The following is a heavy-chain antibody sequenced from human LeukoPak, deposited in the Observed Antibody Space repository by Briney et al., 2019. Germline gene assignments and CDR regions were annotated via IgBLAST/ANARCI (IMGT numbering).Heavy chain of an antibody. Sequence: ASVKVSCKVSGYTLTELSMHWVRQAPGKGLEGMGGFDPEDGETIYAQKFQGRVTMTEDASTDTAYMELSSLRSEDTAVYYCAKHWSDEVIGFFDNWGQGTLVTVSS. V-gene: IGHV1-24*01. D-gene: IGHD3-3*01. CDR1: GYTLTELS. J-gene: IGHJ4*02. CDR3: AKHWSDEVIGFFDN. CDR2: FDPEDGET.